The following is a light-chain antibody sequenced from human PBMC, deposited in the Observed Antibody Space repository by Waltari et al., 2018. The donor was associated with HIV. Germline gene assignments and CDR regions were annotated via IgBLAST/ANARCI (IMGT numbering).Light chain of an antibody. CDR2: LGS. CDR3: QQYENWPPIT. V-gene: IGKV2-28*01. J-gene: IGKJ5*01. Sequence: DIVMTQSPLSLPVTPGEPASISCRSSRSLLHSNGYNYLDWYLQKPGQSPQLLIYLGSNRASGVPDRFSGSGSGTDFTLKISRVEAEDVAVYYCQQYENWPPITFGQGTRLEIK. CDR1: RSLLHSNGYNY.